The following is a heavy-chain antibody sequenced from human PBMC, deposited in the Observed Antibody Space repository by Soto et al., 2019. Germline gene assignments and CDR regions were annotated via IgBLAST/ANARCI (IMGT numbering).Heavy chain of an antibody. CDR2: INHSGST. D-gene: IGHD6-13*01. CDR1: GGSFSGYY. CDR3: ARAAKTGIAAAGTVRVRGYYYGMDV. J-gene: IGHJ6*02. V-gene: IGHV4-34*01. Sequence: PSETLSLTCAVYGGSFSGYYWSWIRQPPGKGLEWIGEINHSGSTNYNPSLKSRVTISVDTSKNQFSLKLSSVTAADTAVYYCARAAKTGIAAAGTVRVRGYYYGMDVWGQGTTVTVSS.